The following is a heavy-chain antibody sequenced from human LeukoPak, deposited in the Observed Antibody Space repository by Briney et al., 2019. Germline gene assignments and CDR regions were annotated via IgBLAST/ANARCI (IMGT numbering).Heavy chain of an antibody. V-gene: IGHV5-51*01. D-gene: IGHD3-3*01. J-gene: IGHJ4*02. CDR1: GYSLPTYW. CDR2: IYLDDSDT. CDR3: ATSRFGVAPSDY. Sequence: GESLKISCNVSGYSLPTYWIAWVRQMPGKGLEWMGVIYLDDSDTKYGPSFQGLVTISDDKSISAAHLQWRSLKASDTAMYYCATSRFGVAPSDYWGQGTLVTVSS.